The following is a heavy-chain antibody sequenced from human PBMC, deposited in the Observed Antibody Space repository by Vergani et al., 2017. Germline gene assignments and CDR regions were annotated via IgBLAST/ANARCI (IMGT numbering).Heavy chain of an antibody. J-gene: IGHJ6*02. D-gene: IGHD3-10*01. V-gene: IGHV1-2*02. CDR2: INPNSGGT. Sequence: QVQLVQSGAEVKKPGASVKVSCKASGYTFTGYYMHWVRQAPGQGLEWMGWINPNSGGTNYAQKFQGRVTMTRDTSISTAYMELSRLRSDDTAVYYCARDLWGSGSYSPDGDCYGMDVWGQGTTVTVSS. CDR1: GYTFTGYY. CDR3: ARDLWGSGSYSPDGDCYGMDV.